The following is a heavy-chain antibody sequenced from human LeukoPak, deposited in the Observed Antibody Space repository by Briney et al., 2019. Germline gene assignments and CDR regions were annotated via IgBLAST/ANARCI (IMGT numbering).Heavy chain of an antibody. CDR1: GYSFGNYW. V-gene: IGHV5-10-1*01. D-gene: IGHD2-15*01. CDR2: IDPSDSYT. Sequence: ESLRISCKGSGYSFGNYWISWVRQMPGKGLEWMGRIDPSDSYTDYSPSFQGHVTISADKSISTAYLQWNSLKASDTAVYYCARPDCSGGNCYLLTYWGQGSLVPASS. CDR3: ARPDCSGGNCYLLTY. J-gene: IGHJ4*02.